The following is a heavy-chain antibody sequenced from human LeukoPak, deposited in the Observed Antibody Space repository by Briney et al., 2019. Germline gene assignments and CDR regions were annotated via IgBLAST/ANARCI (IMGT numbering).Heavy chain of an antibody. CDR3: ARVGYAYWFDP. CDR2: IYYSGST. CDR1: GGSISTYY. J-gene: IGHJ5*02. D-gene: IGHD5-24*01. Sequence: SETLSLTCTVSGGSISTYYWSWIRQPPGKGLEWIGYIYYSGSTYYNPSLKSRVTISVDTSKNQFSLKLSSVTAADTAVYYCARVGYAYWFDPWGQGTLVTVSS. V-gene: IGHV4-59*06.